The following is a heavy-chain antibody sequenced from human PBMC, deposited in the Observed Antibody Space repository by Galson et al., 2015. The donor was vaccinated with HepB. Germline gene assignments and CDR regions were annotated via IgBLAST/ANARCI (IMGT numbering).Heavy chain of an antibody. D-gene: IGHD6-6*01. J-gene: IGHJ5*02. Sequence: SLRLSCAASGFTLSSDAMSWVRQAPGKGLEWVSGISGSGGSTYYADSVKGRFTISRDNSKNTLYLQMNTLRAEDTAVYFCAKDMSIRPCWFDPWGQGTLVTVSS. CDR3: AKDMSIRPCWFDP. V-gene: IGHV3-23*01. CDR2: ISGSGGST. CDR1: GFTLSSDA.